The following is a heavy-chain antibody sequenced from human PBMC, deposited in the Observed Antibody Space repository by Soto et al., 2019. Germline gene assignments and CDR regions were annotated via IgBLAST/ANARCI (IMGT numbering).Heavy chain of an antibody. CDR1: GGSITGGYY. CDR2: INHSGTT. D-gene: IGHD2-15*01. V-gene: IGHV4-31*03. CDR3: ARGGASSQWFDP. Sequence: TLSLTCTVSGGSITGGYYCSWIRQHPGKGPEWIGFINHSGTTSYNLSLKSRVTMSVDTSANQFSLRLNSVTAADTAVYYCARGGASSQWFDPWGQGTLVPVSS. J-gene: IGHJ5*02.